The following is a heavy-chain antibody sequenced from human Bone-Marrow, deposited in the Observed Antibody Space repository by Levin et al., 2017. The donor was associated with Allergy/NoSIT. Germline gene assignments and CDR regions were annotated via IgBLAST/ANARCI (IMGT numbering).Heavy chain of an antibody. Sequence: GGSLRLSCAASGFTFSSYWMSWVRQAPGKGLEWVANIKQDGSEKYYVDSVKGRFTISRDNAKNSLYLQMNSLRAEDTAVYYCARELNVKMATMDAQIGAFDIWGQGTMVTVSS. D-gene: IGHD5-24*01. CDR2: IKQDGSEK. CDR3: ARELNVKMATMDAQIGAFDI. V-gene: IGHV3-7*01. CDR1: GFTFSSYW. J-gene: IGHJ3*02.